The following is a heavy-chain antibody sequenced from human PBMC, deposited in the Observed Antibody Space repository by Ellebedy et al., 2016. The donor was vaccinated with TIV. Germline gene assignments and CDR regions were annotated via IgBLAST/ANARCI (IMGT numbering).Heavy chain of an antibody. V-gene: IGHV1-24*01. CDR1: GYTLTELS. CDR3: ARDPGSWLTDY. D-gene: IGHD6-13*01. CDR2: FDPEDDET. Sequence: AASVKVSCKVSGYTLTELSMHWVRQAPGKGLEWMGGFDPEDDETIYAQKFQGRVTMTTDTSTTTAYMELRSLRSDDTAVYYCARDPGSWLTDYWGQGTLVTVSS. J-gene: IGHJ4*02.